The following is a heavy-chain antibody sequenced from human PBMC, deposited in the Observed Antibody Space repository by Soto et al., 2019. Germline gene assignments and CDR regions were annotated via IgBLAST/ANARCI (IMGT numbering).Heavy chain of an antibody. D-gene: IGHD4-17*01. J-gene: IGHJ4*02. Sequence: QAHLVQSGPEVKKPGASVKVSCKGSGYIFTSYGIAWVRQAPGQGLEWMGWISSHKGNTEYAQKSQGRVTVTSDTSTSSAYLELRSLRSDDTALYYCARGRYGDYWGQGALVTVSS. CDR1: GYIFTSYG. CDR2: ISSHKGNT. CDR3: ARGRYGDY. V-gene: IGHV1-18*01.